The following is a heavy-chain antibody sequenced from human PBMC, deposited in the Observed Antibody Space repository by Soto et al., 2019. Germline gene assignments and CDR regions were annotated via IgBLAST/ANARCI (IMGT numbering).Heavy chain of an antibody. CDR3: AKDSGAGTTSD. CDR1: GFTVSNTY. J-gene: IGHJ4*02. D-gene: IGHD1-1*01. Sequence: GGSLRLSCAASGFTVSNTYMTWVRQAPGKGLEWVSVIYSGGSTYYADSVKGRFTISRHNSKNTLYLQMNSLRAEDTAVYYCAKDSGAGTTSDWGQGTLVTVSS. CDR2: IYSGGST. V-gene: IGHV3-53*04.